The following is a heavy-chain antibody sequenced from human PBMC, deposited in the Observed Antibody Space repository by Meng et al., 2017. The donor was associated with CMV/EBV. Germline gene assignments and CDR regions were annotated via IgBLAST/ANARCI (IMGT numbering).Heavy chain of an antibody. D-gene: IGHD3-22*01. CDR2: ISAYNGNT. Sequence: ASVKVSCKASGYTFTSYGISWVRQAPGQGLEWMGWISAYNGNTNYAQKLQGRVTMTTDTSTSTAYMELRSLRSDDTAVYYWARLSGPQYYYDSSGYYNYWGQGTLVTVSS. J-gene: IGHJ4*02. CDR3: ARLSGPQYYYDSSGYYNY. CDR1: GYTFTSYG. V-gene: IGHV1-18*01.